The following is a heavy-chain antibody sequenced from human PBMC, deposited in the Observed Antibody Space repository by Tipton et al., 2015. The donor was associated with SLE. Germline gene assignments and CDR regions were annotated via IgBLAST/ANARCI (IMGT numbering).Heavy chain of an antibody. CDR2: IYHSGNT. CDR3: ARAGYSGSYYGYYYYGMDV. J-gene: IGHJ6*02. CDR1: GDSISNGIHY. Sequence: TLSLTCTVSGDSISNGIHYWAWIRQHPGKGLEWIGYIYHSGNTYYNPTLKGRVTISVDTSKNQFSLKLSSVTAADTAVYYCARAGYSGSYYGYYYYGMDVWGQGTTVTVSS. V-gene: IGHV4-31*03. D-gene: IGHD1-26*01.